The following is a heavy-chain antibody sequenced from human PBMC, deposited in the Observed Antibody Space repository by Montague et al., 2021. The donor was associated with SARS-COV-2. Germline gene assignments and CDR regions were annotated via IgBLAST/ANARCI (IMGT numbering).Heavy chain of an antibody. CDR1: GFTFDDYV. CDR3: AKGQKIQWLVFNSAPDWFDP. J-gene: IGHJ5*02. CDR2: IGWRSGSI. D-gene: IGHD5-12*01. V-gene: IGHV3-9*01. Sequence: SLRLSCAASGFTFDDYVMHWVRQAPGKGLECVSGIGWRSGSIGYADSVKGRFTISRDNAKNSLYLQMNSLRAEDTALYHCAKGQKIQWLVFNSAPDWFDPWGQGTLVTVSS.